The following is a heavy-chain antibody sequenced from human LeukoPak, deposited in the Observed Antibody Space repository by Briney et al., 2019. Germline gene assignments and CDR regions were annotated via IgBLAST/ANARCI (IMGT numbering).Heavy chain of an antibody. CDR1: GYTLTDYY. Sequence: ASVKVSCKASGYTLTDYYLHWVRQAPGQGLEWMGRINSNTGGTNYAQTFQDRVTMTRDTSINTAYMELNRLRSDDTALYFCARDNYFDNVWFDIWGQGTVVTVSS. V-gene: IGHV1-2*06. D-gene: IGHD2/OR15-2a*01. CDR2: INSNTGGT. J-gene: IGHJ3*02. CDR3: ARDNYFDNVWFDI.